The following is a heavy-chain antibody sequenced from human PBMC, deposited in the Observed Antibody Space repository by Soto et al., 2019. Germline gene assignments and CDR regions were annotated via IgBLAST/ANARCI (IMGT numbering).Heavy chain of an antibody. D-gene: IGHD2-15*01. CDR2: IIPIFGTA. J-gene: IGHJ6*02. CDR1: GGTFSSYA. V-gene: IGHV1-69*06. CDR3: AREVSGCSGGSCYYYYGMDV. Sequence: ASVKVSCKASGGTFSSYAISWVRQAPGQGLEWMGGIIPIFGTANYAQKFQGRVTITADKSTSTAYMELSSLRSEDTAVYYCAREVSGCSGGSCYYYYGMDVWGQGTLVTVSS.